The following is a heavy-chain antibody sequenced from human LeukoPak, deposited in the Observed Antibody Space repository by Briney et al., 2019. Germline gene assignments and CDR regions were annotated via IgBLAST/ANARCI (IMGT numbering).Heavy chain of an antibody. CDR1: GFTFSNYW. D-gene: IGHD3-10*01. V-gene: IGHV3-7*01. Sequence: GGSLRLSCVASGFTFSNYWMTWVRQAPGKGVGWVANIKQDGSEEWYLDSVKGRFIISRDNSKSSLFLQMNSLRADDTALYYCVREIYHMAYYGDLWGQGTLVTVSS. CDR3: VREIYHMAYYGDL. J-gene: IGHJ4*02. CDR2: IKQDGSEE.